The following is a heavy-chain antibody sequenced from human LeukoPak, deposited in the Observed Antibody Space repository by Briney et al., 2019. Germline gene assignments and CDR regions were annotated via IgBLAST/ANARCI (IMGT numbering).Heavy chain of an antibody. V-gene: IGHV3-23*01. J-gene: IGHJ2*01. Sequence: GGSLRLSCEASGFTFSTHAMNWIRQTPGKGLEWLSVISGDVQTTTYASSVKGRFTISRDNSKNTLYLEMNSLRVEDTAIYYCAKDGYYGSANHSARLHFDLWGRGTRVTVSS. D-gene: IGHD3-10*01. CDR2: ISGDVQTT. CDR1: GFTFSTHA. CDR3: AKDGYYGSANHSARLHFDL.